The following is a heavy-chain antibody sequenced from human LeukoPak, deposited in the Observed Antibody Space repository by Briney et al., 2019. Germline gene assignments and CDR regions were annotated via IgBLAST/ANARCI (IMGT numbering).Heavy chain of an antibody. V-gene: IGHV4-61*02. Sequence: PSETLSLTCTVSGGSISSGSYYWSWIRQPAGKGLEWIGRIYTSGSTNYNPSLKSRVTMSVDTSKNQFSLKLSSVTAADTAVYYCASMYSSGWYERVNYWGQGTLVTVSS. CDR2: IYTSGST. CDR3: ASMYSSGWYERVNY. CDR1: GGSISSGSYY. D-gene: IGHD6-19*01. J-gene: IGHJ4*02.